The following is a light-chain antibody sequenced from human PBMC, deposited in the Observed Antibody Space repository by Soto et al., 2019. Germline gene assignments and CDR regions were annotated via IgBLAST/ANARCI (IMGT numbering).Light chain of an antibody. CDR3: HQYGRTPVS. V-gene: IGKV3-20*01. Sequence: IVLTQSPGTMSFSPGDTATLSRRASQDINSAYLAWDQQKPRQAPRLIIYGAGSRATGIPDRFDGWSSGTDFIPSISRLESEVSSVYHGHQYGRTPVSFDRGTKLEIK. CDR2: GAG. CDR1: QDINSAY. J-gene: IGKJ2*03.